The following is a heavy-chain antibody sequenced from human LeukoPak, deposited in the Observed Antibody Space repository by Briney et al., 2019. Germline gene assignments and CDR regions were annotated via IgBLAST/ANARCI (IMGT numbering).Heavy chain of an antibody. CDR1: GFTFSSYA. CDR2: ISGSGGST. D-gene: IGHD4-17*01. Sequence: PGGSLRLSCAASGFTFSSYAMSWVRQAPGKGLEWVPAISGSGGSTYYADSVKGRFTVSRDISKNTVYLQMNSLRAEDTAVYYCAKVGMATVKNTDPYYFDYWGQGALVTVSS. V-gene: IGHV3-23*01. J-gene: IGHJ4*02. CDR3: AKVGMATVKNTDPYYFDY.